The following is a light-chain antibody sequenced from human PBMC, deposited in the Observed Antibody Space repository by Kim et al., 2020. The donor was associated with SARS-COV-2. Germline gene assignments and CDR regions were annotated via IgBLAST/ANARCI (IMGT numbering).Light chain of an antibody. CDR1: SSDIASYDY. CDR2: DVT. V-gene: IGLV2-8*01. J-gene: IGLJ2*01. CDR3: SSYAGSNNGV. Sequence: GQCVTISCTGSSSDIASYDYVSWYQQDPGKAPKLIIYDVTKRPSGVPDRFSGSKSANTASLTVSGLQAEDEADYYCSSYAGSNNGVFGGGTQLTVL.